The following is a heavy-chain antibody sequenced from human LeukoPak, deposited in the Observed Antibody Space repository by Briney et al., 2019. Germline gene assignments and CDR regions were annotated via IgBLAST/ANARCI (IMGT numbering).Heavy chain of an antibody. J-gene: IGHJ6*03. CDR2: MDPNSGTT. D-gene: IGHD1-1*01. CDR3: ARGRSPGTSMEYYYYMDV. CDR1: GYTFTNYD. Sequence: ASVKVSCKASGYTFTNYDINWVRQATGQGLEWMGWMDPNSGTTGYAQKFLGRVTITRNTSISTTYMELSSLRSEDTAVYYCARGRSPGTSMEYYYYMDVWGKGTTVTVSS. V-gene: IGHV1-8*03.